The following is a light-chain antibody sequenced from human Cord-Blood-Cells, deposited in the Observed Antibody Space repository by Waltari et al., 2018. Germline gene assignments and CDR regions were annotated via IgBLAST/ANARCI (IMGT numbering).Light chain of an antibody. CDR3: QHSYSTPYT. CDR2: AAS. Sequence: DIQMTQSPSSLSASVGDRVTITCRASQSISSYLKLYQQKPGKAPKLLIYAASSLQSGVPSRFSGSGSGTDVTLTISSLQPEDIATYYCQHSYSTPYTFGQGTKLEIK. V-gene: IGKV1-39*01. J-gene: IGKJ2*01. CDR1: QSISSY.